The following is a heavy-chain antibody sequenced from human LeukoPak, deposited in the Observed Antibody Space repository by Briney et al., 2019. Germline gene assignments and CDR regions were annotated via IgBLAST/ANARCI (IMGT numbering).Heavy chain of an antibody. CDR3: ATGYYEPFER. D-gene: IGHD3-22*01. V-gene: IGHV4-59*01. CDR2: ISDTGTT. J-gene: IGHJ4*02. CDR1: GDSISSYY. Sequence: SETLSLTRTVSGDSISSYYWNWIRHPPGKGPEWSGCISDTGTTKYNTAFKSRVTVSVDPSKNQFSLRLTSVTAANTAVYFCATGYYEPFERWGQGTLVSVSS.